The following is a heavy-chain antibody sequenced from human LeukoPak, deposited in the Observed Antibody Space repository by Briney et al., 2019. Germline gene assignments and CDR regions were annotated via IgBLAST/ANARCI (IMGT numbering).Heavy chain of an antibody. CDR2: ISSSGSTI. CDR3: ARGRGYCSGGSCYSRWFFDL. V-gene: IGHV3-48*03. D-gene: IGHD2-15*01. Sequence: RGSLRLSCAASGFTFSSYEMNWVRQAPGKGLEWVSYISSSGSTIYYADSVKGRFAISRDNAKSSLYLQMNSLRAEDTAVYYCARGRGYCSGGSCYSRWFFDLWGRGTLVTVSS. J-gene: IGHJ2*01. CDR1: GFTFSSYE.